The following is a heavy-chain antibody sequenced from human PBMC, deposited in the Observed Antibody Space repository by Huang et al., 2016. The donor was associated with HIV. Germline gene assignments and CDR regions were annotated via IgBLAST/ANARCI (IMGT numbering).Heavy chain of an antibody. CDR1: GGSFSGYY. CDR2: INHSGST. J-gene: IGHJ3*02. CDR3: ARERMMSWLDDHDAFDI. D-gene: IGHD1-1*01. V-gene: IGHV4-34*01. Sequence: QVQLQQWGAGLLKPSETLSLTCAVYGGSFSGYYLSWIRQSPGKGLEWIGEINHSGSTNYNPSLKRRLTRAVDTSKNQFSLKLSSVTAADTAVYYCARERMMSWLDDHDAFDIWGQGTMVTVSS.